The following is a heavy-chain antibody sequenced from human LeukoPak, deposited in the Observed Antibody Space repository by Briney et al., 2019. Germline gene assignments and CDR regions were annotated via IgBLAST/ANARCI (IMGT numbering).Heavy chain of an antibody. J-gene: IGHJ4*02. D-gene: IGHD6-19*01. Sequence: GGPLRLSCAASGFTFSTHGMHWVRQAPGKGLEWVSFISTSSSYIYYADSVRGRFTISRDNAKNSLYLQMNSLRAEDTAVYYCARQQWLDGAYYFDYWGQGTLVTVSS. CDR1: GFTFSTHG. CDR2: ISTSSSYI. V-gene: IGHV3-21*01. CDR3: ARQQWLDGAYYFDY.